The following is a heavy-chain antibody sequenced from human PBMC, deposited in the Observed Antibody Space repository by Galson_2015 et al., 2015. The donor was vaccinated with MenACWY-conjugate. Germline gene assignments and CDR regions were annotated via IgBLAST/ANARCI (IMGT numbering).Heavy chain of an antibody. CDR1: GFTFNNYW. J-gene: IGHJ4*02. Sequence: SLRLSCAASGFTFNNYWMHWVRQPPGKGLEWISYIKADGSFSNYADSVKGRFTISTDNAKNMVYLQMDGLGDEDTAVYFCARDNNWSLDSWGQGTPVTVSS. CDR2: IKADGSFS. CDR3: ARDNNWSLDS. D-gene: IGHD1-1*01. V-gene: IGHV3-74*01.